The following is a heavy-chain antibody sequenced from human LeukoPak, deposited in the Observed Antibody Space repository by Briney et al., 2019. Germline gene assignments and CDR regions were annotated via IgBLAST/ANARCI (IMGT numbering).Heavy chain of an antibody. CDR1: GYTFTSYD. J-gene: IGHJ4*02. Sequence: ASVKVSCKASGYTFTSYDINWVRQAPGQGLEWMGWINPNSGGTNYAQKFQGRVTMTRDTSISTAYMELSRLRSDDTAVYYCALYSIYSNSGFDYWGQGTLVTVSS. CDR3: ALYSIYSNSGFDY. V-gene: IGHV1-2*02. D-gene: IGHD4-11*01. CDR2: INPNSGGT.